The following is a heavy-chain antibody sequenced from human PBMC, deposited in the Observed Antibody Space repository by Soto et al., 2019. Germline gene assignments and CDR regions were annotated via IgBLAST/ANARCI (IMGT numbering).Heavy chain of an antibody. Sequence: GGTLRLSCAASEFILSDAWMSWVRQAAGKGLEWVGRIRSKADGATTDYAAPVKGRFTISRDDSKNMLYLQMNSLKTEDTAVYYCTPTSGFPDYRGQGPRVTGSS. V-gene: IGHV3-15*01. CDR1: EFILSDAW. CDR3: TPTSGFPDY. J-gene: IGHJ4*02. D-gene: IGHD6-25*01. CDR2: IRSKADGATT.